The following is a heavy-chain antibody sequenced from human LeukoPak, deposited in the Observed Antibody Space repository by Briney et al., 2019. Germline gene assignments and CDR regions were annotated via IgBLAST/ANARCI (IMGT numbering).Heavy chain of an antibody. D-gene: IGHD3-3*01. CDR2: INHSGST. J-gene: IGHJ3*02. CDR1: GGSFSGYY. Sequence: SETLSLACAVYGGSFSGYYWSWIRQPPGKGLEWIGEINHSGSTNYNPSLKSRVTISVDTSKNQFSLKLSSVTAADTAVYYCARGRYDFWSGYYRLALDAFDIWGQGTMVTVSS. V-gene: IGHV4-34*01. CDR3: ARGRYDFWSGYYRLALDAFDI.